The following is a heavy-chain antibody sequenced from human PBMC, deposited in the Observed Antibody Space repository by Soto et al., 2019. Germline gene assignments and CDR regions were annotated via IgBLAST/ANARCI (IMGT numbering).Heavy chain of an antibody. D-gene: IGHD4-17*01. CDR2: IYYSGST. CDR1: GGSINSYY. J-gene: IGHJ5*02. CDR3: ARGITTFTVTTIWFDP. V-gene: IGHV4-59*01. Sequence: PSETLSLTCSVSGGSINSYYWSWIRQPPGKGLEWIGYIYYSGSTNYNPSLKSRVTILVDTSKKQFSLKLSSVTAADTAVYYCARGITTFTVTTIWFDPWGQGTLVTVSS.